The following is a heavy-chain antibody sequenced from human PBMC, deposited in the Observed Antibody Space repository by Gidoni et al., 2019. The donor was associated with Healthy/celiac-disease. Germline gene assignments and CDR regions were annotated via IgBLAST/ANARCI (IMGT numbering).Heavy chain of an antibody. CDR2: ISSSSSTI. D-gene: IGHD4-17*01. J-gene: IGHJ4*02. CDR1: GFTFSSYS. Sequence: EVQLVESGGGLVQPGGSLRLSCAASGFTFSSYSMNWVRQAPGKGLEWVSYISSSSSTIYYADSVKGRFTISRDNAKNSLYLQMNSLRAEDTAVYYCARAFATVTTPIFDYWGQGTLVTVSS. V-gene: IGHV3-48*01. CDR3: ARAFATVTTPIFDY.